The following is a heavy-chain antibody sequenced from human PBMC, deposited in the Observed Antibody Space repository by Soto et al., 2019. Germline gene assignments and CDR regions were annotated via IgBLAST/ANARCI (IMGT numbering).Heavy chain of an antibody. D-gene: IGHD2-15*01. V-gene: IGHV3-74*01. J-gene: IGHJ6*02. CDR3: AIHGGYYYYGMDV. CDR1: GFTFSSYW. CDR2: INSDGSST. Sequence: GGPLRLSCSASGFTFSSYWMHWVRQAPGKGLVWVSRINSDGSSTSYADSVKGRSTISRDNAKNTLYLQMNGLRAEDTAVYYCAIHGGYYYYGMDVWGQGTTVTVSS.